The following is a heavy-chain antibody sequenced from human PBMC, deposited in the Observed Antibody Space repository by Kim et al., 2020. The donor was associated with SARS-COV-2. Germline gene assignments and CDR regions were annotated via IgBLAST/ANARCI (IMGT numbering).Heavy chain of an antibody. D-gene: IGHD3-10*01. J-gene: IGHJ6*02. Sequence: YYADSVKGRLPISRDNSKHTLYLQMNSLRAEDTAVYYCAAYGYYYYGMDVWGQGTTVTVSS. CDR3: AAYGYYYYGMDV. V-gene: IGHV3-30*02.